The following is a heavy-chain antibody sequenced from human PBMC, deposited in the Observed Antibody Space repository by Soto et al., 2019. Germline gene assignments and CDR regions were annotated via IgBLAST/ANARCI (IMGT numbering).Heavy chain of an antibody. J-gene: IGHJ4*02. CDR1: GGSISSYY. CDR2: RYYSGST. CDR3: ARDLYGDYASD. D-gene: IGHD4-17*01. V-gene: IGHV4-59*01. Sequence: QVQLQESGPGLVKPSETLSLTCTVSGGSISSYYWSWIRQPPGKGLEWIGYRYYSGSTNYIPSLRSRGTISVDTSKNQYPRKLSAVPAADTAVYDCARDLYGDYASDWGQGTLVTVSS.